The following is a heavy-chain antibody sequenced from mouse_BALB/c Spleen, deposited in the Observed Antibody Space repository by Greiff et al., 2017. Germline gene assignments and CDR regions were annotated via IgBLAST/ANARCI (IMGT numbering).Heavy chain of an antibody. CDR1: GYAFSSSW. V-gene: IGHV1-82*01. Sequence: QVQLQQSGPELVKPGASVKISCKASGYAFSSSWMNWVKQRPGQGLEWIGRIYPGDGDTNYNGKFKGKATLTADKSSSTAYMQLSSLTSVDSAVYFCAKEGTTGRCLDVWGAGTTVTVSS. CDR3: AKEGTTGRCLDV. D-gene: IGHD1-1*01. CDR2: IYPGDGDT. J-gene: IGHJ1*01.